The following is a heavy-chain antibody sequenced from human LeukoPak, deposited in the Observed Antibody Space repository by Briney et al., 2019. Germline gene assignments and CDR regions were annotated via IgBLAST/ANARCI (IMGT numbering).Heavy chain of an antibody. CDR3: ARESDYYYYYMDV. J-gene: IGHJ6*03. CDR1: GGSISSGSYY. CDR2: IYTSGST. Sequence: SQTLSLTCTVTGGSISSGSYYWSWIRQPAGKGLDWIGRIYTSGSTTYNPSLKSRVTISVDTSKNQFSLKLSSVTAADTAVYYCARESDYYYYYMDVWGKGTTVTVSS. V-gene: IGHV4-61*02.